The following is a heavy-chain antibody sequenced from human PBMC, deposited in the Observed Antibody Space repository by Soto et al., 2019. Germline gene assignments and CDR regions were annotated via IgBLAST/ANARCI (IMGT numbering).Heavy chain of an antibody. CDR3: AKDDFTDRGDXYFDY. J-gene: IGHJ4*02. Sequence: GGSLRLSCAASGFSFTNFAMSWVRQAPGKGLEWVAGIGASGDITWYADSVKGRLSISRDNSKNTLYLQLNSLRFEDTAVYYCAKDDFTDRGDXYFDYWGPGTLVTVSS. CDR2: IGASGDIT. V-gene: IGHV3-23*01. CDR1: GFSFTNFA. D-gene: IGHD2-21*02.